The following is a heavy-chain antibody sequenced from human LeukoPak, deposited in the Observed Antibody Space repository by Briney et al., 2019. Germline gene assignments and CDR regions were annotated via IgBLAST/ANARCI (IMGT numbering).Heavy chain of an antibody. D-gene: IGHD1-26*01. CDR2: ISSSSSYI. CDR3: ASYFSGSYSFDF. CDR1: GFTVSSNY. J-gene: IGHJ4*02. Sequence: GGSLRLSCATSGFTVSSNYMSWVRQAPGKGLEWVSSISSSSSYIFYADSVKGRFTISRDNAKNSLFLQMNSLRAEDTAMYYCASYFSGSYSFDFWGQGTLVTVSS. V-gene: IGHV3-21*01.